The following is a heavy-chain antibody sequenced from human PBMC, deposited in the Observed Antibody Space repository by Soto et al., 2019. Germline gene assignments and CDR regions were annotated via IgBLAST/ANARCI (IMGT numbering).Heavy chain of an antibody. CDR1: GFTCNSYD. Sequence: PGGSLRLSCAASGFTCNSYDMSWVRQAPGKGLEWVSTILVGGSTHYPDSLMCRFTISRDNSKNTAFLQMNSLTAGDTAVYYCAKATATGGGAFDVCGQGTVVTVSS. J-gene: IGHJ3*01. D-gene: IGHD2-8*02. CDR3: AKATATGGGAFDV. CDR2: ILVGGST. V-gene: IGHV3-23*01.